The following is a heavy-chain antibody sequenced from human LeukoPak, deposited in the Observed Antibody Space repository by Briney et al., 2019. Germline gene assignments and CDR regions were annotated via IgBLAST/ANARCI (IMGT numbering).Heavy chain of an antibody. Sequence: GGSLRRSCAASGFTFSSYGIHWVRQAPGKGLEWVAVISYDGSNKYYADSVKGRFTISRDNSKNTLYLQMNSLRAEDTAVYYCAKDLDNGSGTRYYYYGMDVWGQGTTVTVSS. V-gene: IGHV3-30*18. D-gene: IGHD3-10*01. J-gene: IGHJ6*02. CDR3: AKDLDNGSGTRYYYYGMDV. CDR2: ISYDGSNK. CDR1: GFTFSSYG.